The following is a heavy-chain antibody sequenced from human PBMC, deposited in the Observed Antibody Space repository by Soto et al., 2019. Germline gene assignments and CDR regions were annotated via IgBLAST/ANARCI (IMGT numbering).Heavy chain of an antibody. Sequence: EVQLVESGGRLVQPGGSLRLSCSASGFTFSSYAMHWVRQAPGKGLEYVSAISSNGGSTYYADSVKGRFTISRDNYKNTLYLQMSSLRAEDTAVYYCVKALRYFNWLPDFDYWGQGTLVTVSS. V-gene: IGHV3-64D*06. D-gene: IGHD3-9*01. J-gene: IGHJ4*02. CDR1: GFTFSSYA. CDR2: ISSNGGST. CDR3: VKALRYFNWLPDFDY.